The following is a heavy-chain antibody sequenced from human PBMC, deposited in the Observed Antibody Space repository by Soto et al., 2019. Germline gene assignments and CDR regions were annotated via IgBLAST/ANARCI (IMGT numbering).Heavy chain of an antibody. D-gene: IGHD4-17*01. CDR3: ARLWATMTTVTTVFPDY. J-gene: IGHJ4*02. CDR1: GGSISSSSYY. CDR2: IYYSGST. Sequence: QLQLQESGPGLVKPSETLSLTCTVSGGSISSSSYYWGWIRQPPGKGLEWIGSIYYSGSTYYNPSLKSRVTISVDTSKNQFSLKLSSVTAADTAVYYCARLWATMTTVTTVFPDYWGQGTLVTVSS. V-gene: IGHV4-39*01.